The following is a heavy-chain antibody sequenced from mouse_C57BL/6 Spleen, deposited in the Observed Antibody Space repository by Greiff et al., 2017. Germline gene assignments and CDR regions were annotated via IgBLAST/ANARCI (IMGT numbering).Heavy chain of an antibody. CDR1: GYTFTSYW. J-gene: IGHJ4*01. CDR3: ASKGGYYDAMDY. V-gene: IGHV1-50*01. CDR2: IDPSDSYT. D-gene: IGHD2-2*01. Sequence: QVQLQQPGAELVKPGASVKLSCKASGYTFTSYWMQWVKQRPGQGLEWIGEIDPSDSYTNYNQKVKGKATLTVNTSASTDYMQLSSLTYEDAAVYYCASKGGYYDAMDYWGQGTSVTVSS.